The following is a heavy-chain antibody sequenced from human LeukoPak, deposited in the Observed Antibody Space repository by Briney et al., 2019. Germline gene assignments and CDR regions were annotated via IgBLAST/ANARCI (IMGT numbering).Heavy chain of an antibody. CDR3: ARYQVSQGRETTPFDY. Sequence: TSQTLSLTCAISGDSVSRNNVAWNWIRQSPSRGLEWLGRTYYRSQWYSDYAESVKGRITINPDTSKNQFSLQLNSVTPEDTAVYYCARYQVSQGRETTPFDYWGQGTLVTVSS. D-gene: IGHD1-14*01. CDR1: GDSVSRNNVA. CDR2: TYYRSQWYS. V-gene: IGHV6-1*01. J-gene: IGHJ4*02.